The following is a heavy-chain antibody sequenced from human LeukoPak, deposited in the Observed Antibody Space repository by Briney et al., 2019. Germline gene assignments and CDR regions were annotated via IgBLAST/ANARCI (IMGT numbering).Heavy chain of an antibody. D-gene: IGHD2-2*01. Sequence: PGGSLRLSCVASGFTFSTYGIHWVRQAPGKGLEWVAFIRYDGSNKWYADSVKGRFTISRDNSKNTLYLQMNSLRAEDTAVFYCAKGAVPAARFSYHYYYMDVWGKGTTVTVSS. CDR2: IRYDGSNK. CDR3: AKGAVPAARFSYHYYYMDV. V-gene: IGHV3-30*02. J-gene: IGHJ6*03. CDR1: GFTFSTYG.